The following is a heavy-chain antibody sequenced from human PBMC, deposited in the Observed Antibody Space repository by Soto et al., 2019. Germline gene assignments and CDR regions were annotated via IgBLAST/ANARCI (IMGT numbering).Heavy chain of an antibody. CDR3: AKDDSSGYFNAAFDM. CDR1: GGTFSSYA. D-gene: IGHD3-22*01. Sequence: QVQLVQSGAEVKKPGSSVKVSCKASGGTFSSYAISWVRQAPGQGLEWMGGIIPIFGAANYAQNFKGRVTLTADAASTTAYMELSSLRSEDTPMYYCAKDDSSGYFNAAFDMWGQGTMVTVSS. V-gene: IGHV1-69*01. CDR2: IIPIFGAA. J-gene: IGHJ3*02.